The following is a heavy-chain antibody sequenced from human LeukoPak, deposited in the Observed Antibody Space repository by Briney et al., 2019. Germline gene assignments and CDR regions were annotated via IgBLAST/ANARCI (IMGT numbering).Heavy chain of an antibody. D-gene: IGHD2-21*02. V-gene: IGHV6-1*01. Sequence: SQTLSLTCALSGDSVSSNSAAWNWIRQSPSRGLEWLGRTYYRSKWYNDYTLSVKSRITINPDTSNNQFSLLLNSVTPEDTAVYYCARGASAMTAFSFDYWGQGTLVTVSS. J-gene: IGHJ4*02. CDR3: ARGASAMTAFSFDY. CDR1: GDSVSSNSAA. CDR2: TYYRSKWYN.